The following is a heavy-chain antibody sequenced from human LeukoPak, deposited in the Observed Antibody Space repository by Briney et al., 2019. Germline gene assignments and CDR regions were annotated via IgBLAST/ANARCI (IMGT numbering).Heavy chain of an antibody. CDR1: GGSISSGSSY. J-gene: IGHJ6*03. Sequence: RTSETQSLTCTVSGGSISSGSSYWGCIRQPPGKGLEWIGSIYYSGSTYYNPSLKSRVTISVDTSKNQFSLKLSSVTAADTAVYYCARVYVVGRGGYYYYYMDVWGKGTTVTVSS. D-gene: IGHD2-21*01. CDR2: IYYSGST. V-gene: IGHV4-39*01. CDR3: ARVYVVGRGGYYYYYMDV.